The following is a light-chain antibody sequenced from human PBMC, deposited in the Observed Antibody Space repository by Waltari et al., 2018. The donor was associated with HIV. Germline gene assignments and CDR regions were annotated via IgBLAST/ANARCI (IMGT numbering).Light chain of an antibody. V-gene: IGLV3-21*04. Sequence: SYVLTQSPSVPVAPGTTARITCGGNNIGSKSVHWYQQKPGQAPVLVIYYDSDRPSGIPERFSGSNSGNTATLTISRVEAGDEADYYCQVWDSSSGVVFGGGTRLTVL. J-gene: IGLJ2*01. CDR2: YDS. CDR3: QVWDSSSGVV. CDR1: NIGSKS.